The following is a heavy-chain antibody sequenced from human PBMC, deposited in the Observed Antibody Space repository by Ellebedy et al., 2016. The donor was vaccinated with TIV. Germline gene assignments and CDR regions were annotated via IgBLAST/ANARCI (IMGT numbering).Heavy chain of an antibody. V-gene: IGHV3-48*03. CDR3: AGGCDY. J-gene: IGHJ4*02. CDR2: ISGSGGTI. Sequence: PGGSLRLSCAASGFTFSTSEMNWFRQAPGKGLEWLSYISGSGGTILYADSVRGRFTISRDNAKNSLYLQMNSLRADDTAGYYCAGGCDYWGQGTLVTVSS. CDR1: GFTFSTSE.